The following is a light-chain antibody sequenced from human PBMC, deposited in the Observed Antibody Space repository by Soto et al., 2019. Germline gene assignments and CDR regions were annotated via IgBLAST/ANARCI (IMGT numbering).Light chain of an antibody. J-gene: IGLJ3*02. CDR1: NSNIGSNT. Sequence: QLVLTQPPSASETPGQRVTISCSGSNSNIGSNTVNWYQHLPGTAPKLLIYTNNQRPSGVPDRFSGSKSGTSTSLAISGLRSEDEADYYCAAWDDSLNGWVFGGGTKLTVL. CDR3: AAWDDSLNGWV. CDR2: TNN. V-gene: IGLV1-44*01.